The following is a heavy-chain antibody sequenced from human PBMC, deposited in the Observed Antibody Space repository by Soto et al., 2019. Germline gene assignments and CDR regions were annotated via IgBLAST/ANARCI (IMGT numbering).Heavy chain of an antibody. V-gene: IGHV3-48*02. D-gene: IGHD6-19*01. CDR3: ARGDGIAVTGKGAFDI. CDR1: GFIFSTYS. J-gene: IGHJ3*02. CDR2: ISSSSNTI. Sequence: PGGSLRLSCTASGFIFSTYSMNWVRQAPGQGVEWLAFISSSSNTIYQPESMKGRFTVSRDNAKNSVYLQMNSLRDEDTAEYYCARGDGIAVTGKGAFDIWGQGTMVTVSS.